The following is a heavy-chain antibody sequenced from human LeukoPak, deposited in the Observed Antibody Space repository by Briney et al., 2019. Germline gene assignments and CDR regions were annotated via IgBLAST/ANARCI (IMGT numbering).Heavy chain of an antibody. V-gene: IGHV4-38-2*02. J-gene: IGHJ4*02. D-gene: IGHD3-10*01. CDR1: GYSISSGHY. CDR2: IYHSGST. CDR3: ARRLDGSGSYYNPYFDY. Sequence: SETLSLTCTVSGYSISSGHYWGWIRQPPGKGLEWIGDIYHSGSTYYNPSLKSRVTISVDTSKNQFSLELTSVTAADTAVYYCARRLDGSGSYYNPYFDYWGQGTLVTVSS.